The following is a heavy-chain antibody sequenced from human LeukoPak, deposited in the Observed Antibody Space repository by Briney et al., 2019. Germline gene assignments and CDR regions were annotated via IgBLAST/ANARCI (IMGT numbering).Heavy chain of an antibody. V-gene: IGHV3-30*02. Sequence: GGSLRLSCAAPGFTFSSSGMHWVRQAPGRGLEWVAFIRFDGTTKYYAQSVRGRFTISRDNSKNTLGLQMNSLRAEDTAVYYCAKDRAFAFDYWGQGTLVTVSS. CDR1: GFTFSSSG. CDR3: AKDRAFAFDY. CDR2: IRFDGTTK. D-gene: IGHD2/OR15-2a*01. J-gene: IGHJ4*02.